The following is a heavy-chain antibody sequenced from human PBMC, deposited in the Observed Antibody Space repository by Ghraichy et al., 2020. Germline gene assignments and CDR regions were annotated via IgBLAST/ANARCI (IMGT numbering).Heavy chain of an antibody. CDR3: ARGRGGYYGSGRMINWFDP. Sequence: SQTLSLTCAVYGGSFSGYYWSWIRQPPGKGLEWIGEINHSGSTNYNPSLKSRVTISVDTSKNQFSLKLSSVTAADTAVYYCARGRGGYYGSGRMINWFDPWGQGTLVTVSS. V-gene: IGHV4-34*01. J-gene: IGHJ5*02. D-gene: IGHD3-10*01. CDR1: GGSFSGYY. CDR2: INHSGST.